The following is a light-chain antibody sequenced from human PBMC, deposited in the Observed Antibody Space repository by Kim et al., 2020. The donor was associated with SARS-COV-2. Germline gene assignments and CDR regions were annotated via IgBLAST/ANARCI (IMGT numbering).Light chain of an antibody. Sequence: SPGERVTLSCRASQSVSSNYFAWYQQKPGQTPRLLIYGASNRATGIPDRFSGSGSGADFTLTIDRLEPEDFAVYYCQQYGRSPWTFGQGTKVDIK. CDR2: GAS. V-gene: IGKV3-20*01. J-gene: IGKJ1*01. CDR3: QQYGRSPWT. CDR1: QSVSSNY.